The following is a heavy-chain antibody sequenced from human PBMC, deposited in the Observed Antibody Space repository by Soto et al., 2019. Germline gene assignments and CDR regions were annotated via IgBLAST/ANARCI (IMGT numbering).Heavy chain of an antibody. D-gene: IGHD3-16*02. V-gene: IGHV1-24*01. CDR1: GYTLTELS. J-gene: IGHJ4*02. Sequence: EASVKVSCKVSGYTLTELSMHWVRQAPGKGLEWMGGFDPEDGETIYAQKFQGRVTMTEDTSTDTAYMELSSLRSEDTAVYYCATGFTYYDYIWGSYRLFDYWGQGTLVTVSS. CDR3: ATGFTYYDYIWGSYRLFDY. CDR2: FDPEDGET.